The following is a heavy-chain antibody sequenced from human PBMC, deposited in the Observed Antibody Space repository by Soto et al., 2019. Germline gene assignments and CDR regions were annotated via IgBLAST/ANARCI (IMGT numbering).Heavy chain of an antibody. CDR1: ARSISSYS. CDR3: ARGEYQLLLSY. D-gene: IGHD2-2*01. V-gene: IGHV4-4*07. Sequence: PSQTLSLTCIVSARSISSYSWSWNRQPAGELLQWIGRISTSGRTNYNTYLMSRVTMSVVMSMHRISLTLRAVTADETAVYYGARGEYQLLLSYWRQGTLVTVSS. J-gene: IGHJ4*02. CDR2: ISTSGRT.